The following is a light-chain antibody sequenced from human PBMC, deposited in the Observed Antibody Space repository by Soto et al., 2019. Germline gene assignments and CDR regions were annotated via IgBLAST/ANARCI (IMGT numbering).Light chain of an antibody. CDR2: DAS. V-gene: IGKV3-11*01. Sequence: EIVLTQSPATLSLSPGERATLSCRASQSVSSYLAWYQQQPGQAPRLLIYDASNRATGIPARFSGSGSGTDFTLTISSLEPEDFAIYYFQQRSNWPPVTFGGGTKVEIK. CDR3: QQRSNWPPVT. J-gene: IGKJ4*01. CDR1: QSVSSY.